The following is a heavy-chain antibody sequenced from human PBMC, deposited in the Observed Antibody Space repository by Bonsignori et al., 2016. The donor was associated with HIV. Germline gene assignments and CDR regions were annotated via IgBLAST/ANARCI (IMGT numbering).Heavy chain of an antibody. CDR3: ARSDGFQVLDF. CDR2: INPNSGGT. D-gene: IGHD5-24*01. J-gene: IGHJ4*02. V-gene: IGHV1-2*02. Sequence: WVRQAPGQGLEWMGWINPNSGGTGYAQKFQGRITMTRDTSINTAYMELSSLRSDDATVYYCARSDGFQVLDFWGQGTLVTVSS.